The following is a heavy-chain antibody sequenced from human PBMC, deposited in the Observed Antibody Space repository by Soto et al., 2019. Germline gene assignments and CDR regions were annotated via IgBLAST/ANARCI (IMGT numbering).Heavy chain of an antibody. V-gene: IGHV4-30-4*01. D-gene: IGHD4-17*01. CDR2: IYYSGST. CDR1: GGSISSGDYY. CDR3: ARVGVDYGDYSPFDY. J-gene: IGHJ4*02. Sequence: QVQLQESGPGLVKPSQTLSLTCTVSGGSISSGDYYWSWIRQPPGKGLEWIGYIYYSGSTYYNPSLKSRVTISVDTSKNQFSLKLSSVTAADTAVYYCARVGVDYGDYSPFDYWGQGTLVTVSS.